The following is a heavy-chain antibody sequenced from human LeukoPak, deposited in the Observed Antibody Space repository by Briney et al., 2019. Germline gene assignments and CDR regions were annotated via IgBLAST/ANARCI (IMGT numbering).Heavy chain of an antibody. D-gene: IGHD3-16*01. V-gene: IGHV3-48*03. CDR3: ARGLYYDYAWDTDY. CDR2: ISSSGSTI. Sequence: LAGGSLRLSCAASGFTFSSYEMNWVRQAPGKGLEWVSYISSSGSTIYYADSVKGRFTISRDNAKNSLYLQMNSLRAEDTAVYYCARGLYYDYAWDTDYWGQGTLVTVSS. J-gene: IGHJ4*02. CDR1: GFTFSSYE.